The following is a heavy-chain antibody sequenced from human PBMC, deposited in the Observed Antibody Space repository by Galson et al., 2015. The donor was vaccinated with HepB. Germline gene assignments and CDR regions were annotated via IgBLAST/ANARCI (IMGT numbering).Heavy chain of an antibody. CDR2: ITNSGSYT. CDR1: GFTFSDYY. Sequence: SLRLSCAASGFTFSDYYMSWIRQAPGKGLEWISYITNSGSYTDYADSVKGRFTISRDNAKNSLYLQMNSLRAEDTAVYYCARDTGTYVNSGRSYWGQGTLVTVSS. V-gene: IGHV3-11*06. J-gene: IGHJ4*02. D-gene: IGHD3-22*01. CDR3: ARDTGTYVNSGRSY.